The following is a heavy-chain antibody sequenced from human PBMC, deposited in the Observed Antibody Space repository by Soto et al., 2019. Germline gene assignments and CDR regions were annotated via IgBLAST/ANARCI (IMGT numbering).Heavy chain of an antibody. CDR3: ARALSVVAATFDY. V-gene: IGHV1-69*04. Sequence: SVKVSCKASGYTFTSYGISWVRQAPGQGLEWMGRIIPILGIANYAQKFQGRVTITADKSTSTAYMGLSSLRSEDTAVYYCARALSVVAATFDYWGQGTLVTVSS. CDR1: GYTFTSYG. D-gene: IGHD2-15*01. CDR2: IIPILGIA. J-gene: IGHJ4*02.